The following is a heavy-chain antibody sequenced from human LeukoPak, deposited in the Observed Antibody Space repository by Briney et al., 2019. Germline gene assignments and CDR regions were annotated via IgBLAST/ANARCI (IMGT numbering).Heavy chain of an antibody. V-gene: IGHV3-21*04. CDR1: GFTFSSYS. CDR2: ISSSSSYI. D-gene: IGHD3-22*01. CDR3: AKDRDSSPYYLFDY. Sequence: PGGSLRLSCAASGFTFSSYSMNWVRQAPGKGLEWVSSISSSSSYIYYADSVKGRFTISRDNAKNSLYLQMNSLRAKDTALYYCAKDRDSSPYYLFDYWGQGTLVTVSS. J-gene: IGHJ4*02.